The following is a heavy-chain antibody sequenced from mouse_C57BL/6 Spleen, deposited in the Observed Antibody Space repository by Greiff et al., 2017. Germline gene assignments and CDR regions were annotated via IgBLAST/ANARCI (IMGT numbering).Heavy chain of an antibody. V-gene: IGHV5-4*03. CDR2: ISDGGSYT. CDR3: ARAPRYAMDY. Sequence: EVNVVESGGGLVKPGGSLKLSCAASGFTFSSYAMSWVRQTPEKRLEWVATISDGGSYTYYPDNVKGRFTISRDNAKNNLYLQMSHLKSEDTAMYYCARAPRYAMDYWGQGTSVTVSS. J-gene: IGHJ4*01. CDR1: GFTFSSYA.